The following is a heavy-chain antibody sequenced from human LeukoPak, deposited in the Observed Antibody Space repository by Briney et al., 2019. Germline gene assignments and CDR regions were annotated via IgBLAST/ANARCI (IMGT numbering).Heavy chain of an antibody. D-gene: IGHD3-22*01. CDR2: IYSGSST. CDR3: ARVNDYYGSHFDY. Sequence: PGGSLTLSCEAPGFTVISYYMSWVRQAPGKGLEGVSVIYSGSSTNYADSVRGRFTISRDTSKNTLYLQMNSLRGEDTAVYYCARVNDYYGSHFDYWGQGTLVTVSS. J-gene: IGHJ4*02. V-gene: IGHV3-66*01. CDR1: GFTVISYY.